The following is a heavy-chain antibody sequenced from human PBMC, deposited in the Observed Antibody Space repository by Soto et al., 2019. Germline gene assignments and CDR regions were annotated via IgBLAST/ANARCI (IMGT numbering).Heavy chain of an antibody. CDR1: GGSISSYY. V-gene: IGHV4-59*01. CDR3: ASSITMVRGAIWWFDP. J-gene: IGHJ5*02. D-gene: IGHD3-10*01. CDR2: IYYSGST. Sequence: SSETLSLTCTVSGGSISSYYWSWIRQPPGKGLEWIGYIYYSGSTNYNPSLKSRVTISVDTSKNQFSLKLSSVTAADTAVYYCASSITMVRGAIWWFDPWGQGTLVTVSS.